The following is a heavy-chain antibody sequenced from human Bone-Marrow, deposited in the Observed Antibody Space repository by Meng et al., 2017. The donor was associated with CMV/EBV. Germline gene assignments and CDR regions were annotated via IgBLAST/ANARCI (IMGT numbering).Heavy chain of an antibody. D-gene: IGHD3-3*01. J-gene: IGHJ6*01. V-gene: IGHV3-21*01. Sequence: GGSLRLSCAASGFTFSSYSMNWVRQAPGKGLEWVSSISSSSSYIYYADSVKGRFTISRDNAKNSLYLQMNSLRAEDTAVYYCAREQGRVLRFLELARTTGGMYVWGQGSTVTVSS. CDR3: AREQGRVLRFLELARTTGGMYV. CDR1: GFTFSSYS. CDR2: ISSSSSYI.